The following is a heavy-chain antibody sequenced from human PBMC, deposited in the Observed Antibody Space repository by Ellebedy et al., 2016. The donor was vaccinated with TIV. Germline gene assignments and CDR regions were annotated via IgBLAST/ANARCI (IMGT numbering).Heavy chain of an antibody. J-gene: IGHJ4*02. CDR3: AHRLRYFDIGIAAHYYFDY. CDR2: IYRDDDE. Sequence: SGPTLVKPTQTLTLTCTFSGFSLTTSGVGVGWIRQPPGEALEWLAHIYRDDDERYRPSLKSRLTITKDTSKNEVVLTMTNMDPVDTATYFCAHRLRYFDIGIAAHYYFDYWGQGILVTVSS. V-gene: IGHV2-5*02. D-gene: IGHD3-9*01. CDR1: GFSLTTSGVG.